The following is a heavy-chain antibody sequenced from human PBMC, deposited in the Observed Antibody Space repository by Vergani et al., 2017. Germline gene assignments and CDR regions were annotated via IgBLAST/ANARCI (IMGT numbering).Heavy chain of an antibody. V-gene: IGHV4-30-2*01. CDR1: GGSISSGGYS. CDR3: ARGPEYCSSTSCLFAFDI. D-gene: IGHD2-2*01. CDR2: IYHSGST. J-gene: IGHJ3*02. Sequence: QLQLQESGSGLVKPSQTLSLTCAVSGGSISSGGYSWSWIRQPPGKGLEWIGYIYHSGSTYYNPSLKSRVTISVDRSKNQFSLKLSSVTAADTAVYYCARGPEYCSSTSCLFAFDIWGQGTMVTVSS.